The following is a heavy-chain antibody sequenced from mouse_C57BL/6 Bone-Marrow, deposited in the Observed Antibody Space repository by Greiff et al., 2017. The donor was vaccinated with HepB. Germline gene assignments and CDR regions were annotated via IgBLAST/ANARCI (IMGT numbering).Heavy chain of an antibody. J-gene: IGHJ3*01. CDR3: AIYYYGSSYGFAY. CDR2: IYPRSGNN. V-gene: IGHV1-81*01. CDR1: GYTFTSYG. D-gene: IGHD1-1*01. Sequence: QVQLQQSGAELARPGASVKLSCKASGYTFTSYGISWVKQRTGQGLEWIGEIYPRSGNNYYNEKFKGKATLTADKSSSTAYMELRSLTSEDSAVYFCAIYYYGSSYGFAYWGQGTLVTVSA.